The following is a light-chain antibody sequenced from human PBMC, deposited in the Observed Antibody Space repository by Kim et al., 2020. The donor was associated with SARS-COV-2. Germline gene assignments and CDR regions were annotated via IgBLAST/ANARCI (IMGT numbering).Light chain of an antibody. CDR1: SSVSSSY. J-gene: IGKJ1*01. Sequence: TPGDSAPLSCRASSSVSSSYLAWYQQKPGQAPRLLIYGASSRATGIPDRFSGSGSGTDFTLTISRLEPEDFAVYYCQQYGSSSWTFGQGTKVDIK. V-gene: IGKV3-20*01. CDR2: GAS. CDR3: QQYGSSSWT.